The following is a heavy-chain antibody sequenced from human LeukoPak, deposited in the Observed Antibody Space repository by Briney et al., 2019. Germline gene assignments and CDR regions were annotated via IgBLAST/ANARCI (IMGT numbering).Heavy chain of an antibody. CDR3: ARRAGAYSHPYDY. V-gene: IGHV3-23*01. CDR1: GFTFSNYG. J-gene: IGHJ4*02. D-gene: IGHD4/OR15-4a*01. Sequence: GGSLRLSCETSGFTFSNYGMSWVRQAPGKGLEWVSGISGSGGSTYYADSVKGRFTISRDNSKNTLYLQMNSLRAEDTAVYYCARRAGAYSHPYDYWGQGTLVTVSS. CDR2: ISGSGGST.